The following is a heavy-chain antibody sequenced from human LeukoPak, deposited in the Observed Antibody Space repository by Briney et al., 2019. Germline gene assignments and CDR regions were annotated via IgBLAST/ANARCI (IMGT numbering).Heavy chain of an antibody. V-gene: IGHV1-2*06. CDR1: GYTFTTYG. J-gene: IGHJ4*02. Sequence: ASVKVSCKASGYTFTTYGLSWVRQAPGQGLEWMGRINPNSGGTNYAQKFQGRVTMTRDTSISTAYMELSRLRSDDTAVYYCARIGLNERDYWGQGTLVTVSS. CDR3: ARIGLNERDY. CDR2: INPNSGGT.